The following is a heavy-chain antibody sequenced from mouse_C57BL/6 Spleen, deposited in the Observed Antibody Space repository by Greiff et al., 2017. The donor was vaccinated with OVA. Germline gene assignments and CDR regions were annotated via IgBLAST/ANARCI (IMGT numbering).Heavy chain of an antibody. V-gene: IGHV1-82*01. Sequence: VKLMESGPELVKPGASVKISCKASGYAFSRSWMNWVKQRPGKGLEWIGRIYPGDGDTNYNGKFKGKATLTADKSSSTAYMQLSSLTSEDSAVYFCAREADGYGYFDVWGTGTTVTVSS. CDR3: AREADGYGYFDV. J-gene: IGHJ1*03. CDR2: IYPGDGDT. CDR1: GYAFSRSW. D-gene: IGHD2-3*01.